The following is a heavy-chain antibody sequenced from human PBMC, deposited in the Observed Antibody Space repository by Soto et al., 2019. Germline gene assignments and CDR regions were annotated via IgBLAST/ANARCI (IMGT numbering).Heavy chain of an antibody. CDR3: ARDLFTQDIQYYYYYMDV. D-gene: IGHD5-18*01. V-gene: IGHV1-3*01. CDR1: GFTFTSSA. Sequence: ASVKVSCKASGFTFTSSAMHWVRQAPGQRLEWMGWINAGNGNTKYSQKFQGRVTITRDTSASTAYMELSSLRSEDTAVYYCARDLFTQDIQYYYYYMDVWGKGTTGTVSS. CDR2: INAGNGNT. J-gene: IGHJ6*03.